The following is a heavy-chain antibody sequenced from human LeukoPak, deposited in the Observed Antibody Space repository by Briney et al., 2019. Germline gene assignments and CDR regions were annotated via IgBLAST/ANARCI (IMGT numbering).Heavy chain of an antibody. V-gene: IGHV4-39*01. CDR1: GDSISSSSYY. CDR2: IYYSGST. CDR3: ARIWKANSYYYYYMDV. J-gene: IGHJ6*03. D-gene: IGHD1-1*01. Sequence: PSETLSLTCTVSGDSISSSSYYWGWIRQPPGKGLEWIGSIYYSGSTYYNPSLKSRVTISVDTSKNQFSLKLSSVTAADTAVYYCARIWKANSYYYYYMDVWGKGTTVAVSS.